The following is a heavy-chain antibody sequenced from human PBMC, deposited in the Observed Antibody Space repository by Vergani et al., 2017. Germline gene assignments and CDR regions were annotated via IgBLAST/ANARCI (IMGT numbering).Heavy chain of an antibody. J-gene: IGHJ6*03. CDR3: ARVDTQVPATSHFYYMDV. V-gene: IGHV4-28*01. CDR1: GYSISSSNW. Sequence: QVQLQESGPGLVKPSDTLSLTCAVSGYSISSSNWWGWIRQPPGKGLEWIGYIYYSGSTYYNPSLKSRVTMSVDTSKNQFSLKLRSVTAADTAVYYCARVDTQVPATSHFYYMDVWGKGTTVVVSS. CDR2: IYYSGST. D-gene: IGHD6-25*01.